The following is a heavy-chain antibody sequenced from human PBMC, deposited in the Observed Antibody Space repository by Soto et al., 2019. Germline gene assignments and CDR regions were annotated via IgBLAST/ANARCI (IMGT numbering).Heavy chain of an antibody. Sequence: QVQLQESGPGLVKPSGTLSLTCTVSGGSISSHNWWIWVRQPPGKGLEWIGEIYHSGITNYNPSLKSRISISVDKSKNLFSLKLSSVTAADPAIYYCARDFDAWNPHYYYGMDVWGQGTTVAVSS. V-gene: IGHV4-4*02. J-gene: IGHJ6*02. CDR2: IYHSGIT. CDR3: ARDFDAWNPHYYYGMDV. CDR1: GGSISSHNW. D-gene: IGHD1-1*01.